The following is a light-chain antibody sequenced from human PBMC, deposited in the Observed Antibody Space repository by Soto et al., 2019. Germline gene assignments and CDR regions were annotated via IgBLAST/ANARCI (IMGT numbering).Light chain of an antibody. V-gene: IGKV3-15*01. Sequence: EIVMTQSPATLSVSPGESATLSCRASQSVSSNLAFYKQKPCQSPMLLIYGASTRATGIPARFSGSGSGTEFTLTISSLQSADFAVYYCQQYNNWPGTFGQGTKVDI. J-gene: IGKJ1*01. CDR1: QSVSSN. CDR2: GAS. CDR3: QQYNNWPGT.